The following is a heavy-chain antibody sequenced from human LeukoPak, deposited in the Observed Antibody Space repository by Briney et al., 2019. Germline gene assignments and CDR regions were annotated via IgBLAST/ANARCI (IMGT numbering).Heavy chain of an antibody. CDR3: ARGTVPPGSQWLVRGDWFDP. CDR1: GGTFSSYA. Sequence: GASVKVSCKASGGTFSSYAISWVRQAPGQGLEWMGWISAYNGNTNYAQKLQGRVTMTTDTSTSTAYMELRSLRSDDTAVYYCARGTVPPGSQWLVRGDWFDPWGQGTLVTVSS. CDR2: ISAYNGNT. D-gene: IGHD6-19*01. J-gene: IGHJ5*02. V-gene: IGHV1-18*01.